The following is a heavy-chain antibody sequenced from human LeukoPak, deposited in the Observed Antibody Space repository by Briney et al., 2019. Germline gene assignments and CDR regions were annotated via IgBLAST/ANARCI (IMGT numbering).Heavy chain of an antibody. J-gene: IGHJ4*02. V-gene: IGHV3-74*01. CDR1: GFTFSSFW. D-gene: IGHD4-11*01. Sequence: PGGSLRLSCAASGFTFSSFWMHWVRQVPGKGLVWVSRIRNDGTSMYYADSVKGRFTISRDNAKNTLFLQMNSLRAEDTAVYYCARDDYLTYWGQGILVIVSS. CDR3: ARDDYLTY. CDR2: IRNDGTSM.